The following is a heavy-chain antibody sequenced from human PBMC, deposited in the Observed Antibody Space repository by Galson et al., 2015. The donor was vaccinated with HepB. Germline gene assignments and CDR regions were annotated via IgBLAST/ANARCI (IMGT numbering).Heavy chain of an antibody. CDR1: GFTFTSSA. D-gene: IGHD3-10*01. CDR3: ARVVYYGSGSYYYMDV. V-gene: IGHV1-58*01. J-gene: IGHJ6*03. CDR2: IVVGSGNT. Sequence: SVKVSCKASGFTFTSSAVQWVRQARGQRLEWIGWIVVGSGNTNYAQKFQERVTITRDMSTSTAYMELSRLRSDDTAVYYCARVVYYGSGSYYYMDVWGKGTTVTVSS.